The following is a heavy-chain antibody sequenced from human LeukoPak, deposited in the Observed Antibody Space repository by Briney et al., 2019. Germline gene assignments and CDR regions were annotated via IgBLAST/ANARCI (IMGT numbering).Heavy chain of an antibody. D-gene: IGHD2-21*02. V-gene: IGHV1-3*01. CDR2: INAGNGNT. Sequence: GGSLRLSCAASGFTFSSYAMHWVRQAPGQRLEWMGWINAGNGNTKYSQEFQGRVTITRDTSASTAYMELSRLRSDDTAVYYCATPRGVTLPPFDCWGQGTLVTVSS. CDR1: GFTFSSYA. J-gene: IGHJ4*02. CDR3: ATPRGVTLPPFDC.